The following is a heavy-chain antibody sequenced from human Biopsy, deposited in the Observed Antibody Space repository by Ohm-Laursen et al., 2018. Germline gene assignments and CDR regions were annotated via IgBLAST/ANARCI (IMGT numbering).Heavy chain of an antibody. D-gene: IGHD2-8*01. V-gene: IGHV1-2*02. J-gene: IGHJ4*02. CDR1: SYTFTDYN. CDR2: INCRTGAT. Sequence: SVKVSCKTSSYTFTDYNIHWMRQAPGQGLEWLGYINCRTGATNYAQKFQGTVTMTRDTSISTAYLALGSLRSADTAIYYCARDPLNGHKHFDYWGQGSLVTVSS. CDR3: ARDPLNGHKHFDY.